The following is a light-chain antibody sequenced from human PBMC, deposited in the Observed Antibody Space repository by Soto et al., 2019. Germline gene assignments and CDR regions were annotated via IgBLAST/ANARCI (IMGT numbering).Light chain of an antibody. CDR1: QSVSSN. V-gene: IGKV3-15*01. CDR2: GPS. CDR3: QHYNHWPPWT. J-gene: IGKJ1*01. Sequence: EIVMTQSPATLSVSPGERATLSCRVSQSVSSNLAWYQHKPGQAPRLLIYGPSTRATDIPARFSGSGSGTEFTLTISSLQSEDFAVYYCQHYNHWPPWTFGQGTKVDIK.